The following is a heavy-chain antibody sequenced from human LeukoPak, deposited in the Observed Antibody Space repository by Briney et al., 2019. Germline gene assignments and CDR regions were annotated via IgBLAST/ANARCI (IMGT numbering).Heavy chain of an antibody. Sequence: PSETLSLTCTVSGGSISSGGYYWSWIRQHPGKGLEWIGYIYYSGSTYYNPSFKSRVTISVDTSKNQFSLKLSSVTAADTAVYYCVRDRELNYWGQGTLVTVSS. CDR2: IYYSGST. CDR3: VRDRELNY. V-gene: IGHV4-31*03. D-gene: IGHD1-7*01. J-gene: IGHJ4*02. CDR1: GGSISSGGYY.